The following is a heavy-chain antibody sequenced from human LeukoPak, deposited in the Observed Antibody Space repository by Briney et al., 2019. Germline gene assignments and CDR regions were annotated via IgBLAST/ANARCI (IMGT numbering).Heavy chain of an antibody. CDR1: GYTFADYY. CDR3: ARVSTSGYRDWLDP. D-gene: IGHD3-9*01. V-gene: IGHV1-2*02. J-gene: IGHJ5*02. Sequence: ASVKVSCKTSGYTFADYYIHWVRQAPGQGLEWMGWIYPKSGGTNSAQKFQGRVTMTRDTSISTAYMELSRLRFDDTAVYYCARVSTSGYRDWLDPWGQGTLVSVSS. CDR2: IYPKSGGT.